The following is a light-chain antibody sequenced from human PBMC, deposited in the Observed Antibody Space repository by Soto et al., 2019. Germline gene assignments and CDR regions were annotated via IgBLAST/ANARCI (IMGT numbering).Light chain of an antibody. CDR3: QQFYSIPPT. CDR2: WAS. Sequence: DIVMSQSPDSLAVSLGERATINCKSSESVLYSSSNNNYLAWYQQKPGQPPKLLIYWASTRESGVPDRFSGSGSGTAFTLPISSLQAEDVAVYYCQQFYSIPPTFGGGTKVEIK. CDR1: ESVLYSSSNNNY. V-gene: IGKV4-1*01. J-gene: IGKJ4*01.